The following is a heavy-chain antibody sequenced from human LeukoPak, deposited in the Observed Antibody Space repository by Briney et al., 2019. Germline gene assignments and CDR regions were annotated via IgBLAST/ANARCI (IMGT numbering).Heavy chain of an antibody. D-gene: IGHD2-2*02. J-gene: IGHJ4*02. V-gene: IGHV3-21*01. CDR2: ISSSSSYI. Sequence: PGGSLRLSCAASGFTFSSYSMNWVRQAPGKGLEWVSSISSSSSYIYYADSVKGRFTISRDNAKNSLYLQMNSLRAEDTAVYYCATNTPKTSMGDYWGQGTLVTVSS. CDR1: GFTFSSYS. CDR3: ATNTPKTSMGDY.